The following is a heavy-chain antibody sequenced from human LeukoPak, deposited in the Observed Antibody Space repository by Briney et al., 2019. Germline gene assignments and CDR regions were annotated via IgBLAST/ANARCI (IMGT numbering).Heavy chain of an antibody. CDR3: ARDDEEIAAAGHDY. J-gene: IGHJ4*02. CDR1: GYPFSAHF. V-gene: IGHV7-4-1*02. D-gene: IGHD6-13*01. CDR2: INTNTGNP. Sequence: ASVKVSCKASGYPFSAHFLNWVRQAPGQGLEWMGWINTNTGNPTYAQGFTGRFVFSLDTSVSTAYLQISSLKAEDTAVYYCARDDEEIAAAGHDYWGQGTLVTVSS.